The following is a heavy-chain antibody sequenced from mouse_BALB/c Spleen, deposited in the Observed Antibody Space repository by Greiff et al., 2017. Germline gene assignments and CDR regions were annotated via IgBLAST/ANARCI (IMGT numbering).Heavy chain of an antibody. J-gene: IGHJ4*01. CDR1: GFTFSSYA. CDR3: ARDLYYAMDY. V-gene: IGHV5-6-5*01. CDR2: ISSGGST. Sequence: EVKLVESGGGLVKPGGSLKLSCAASGFTFSSYAMSWVRQTPEKRLEWVASISSGGSTYYPDSVKGRFTISRDNARNILYLQMSSLRSEDTAMYYCARDLYYAMDYWGQGTSVTVSS.